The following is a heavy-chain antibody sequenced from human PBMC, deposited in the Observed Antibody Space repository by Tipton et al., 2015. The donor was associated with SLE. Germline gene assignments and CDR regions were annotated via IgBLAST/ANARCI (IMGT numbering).Heavy chain of an antibody. CDR2: IYYRGST. D-gene: IGHD5-18*01. CDR3: ARGGTAMAYWYFDL. CDR1: GGSISSYY. V-gene: IGHV4-59*08. Sequence: TLSLTCTVSGGSISSYYWSWIRQPPGKGLEWIGYIYYRGSTNYNPSLKSRVTISVDTSKNQFSLKLSSVTAADTAVYYCARGGTAMAYWYFDLWGRGTLVAVSS. J-gene: IGHJ2*01.